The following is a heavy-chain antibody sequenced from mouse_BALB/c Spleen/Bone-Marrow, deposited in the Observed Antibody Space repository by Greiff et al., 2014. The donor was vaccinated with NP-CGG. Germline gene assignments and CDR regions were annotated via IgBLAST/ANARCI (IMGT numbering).Heavy chain of an antibody. CDR3: TRWGTTVVAYYAMDY. CDR2: IDPSDSYT. Sequence: QVQLQQPGAELVKPGASVKMSCKASGYTFTSYWMHWVKQRPGQGLEWIGVIDPSDSYTSTAYMQLSSLTSEDSAVYYCTRWGTTVVAYYAMDYWGQGTSVTVSS. CDR1: GYTFTSYW. V-gene: IGHV1-69*02. D-gene: IGHD1-1*01. J-gene: IGHJ4*01.